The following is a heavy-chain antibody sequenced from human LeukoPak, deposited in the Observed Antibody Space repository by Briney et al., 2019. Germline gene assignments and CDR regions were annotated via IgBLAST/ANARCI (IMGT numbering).Heavy chain of an antibody. CDR2: ISSSGGTT. Sequence: GGSLRLSCATSGFTFSSYAMNWVRQAPGKGLEWVSVISSSGGTTYYSDSVRGRFITSRDNSKNTLYLQMNSLRAEDTAVYYCAKAGIAVPATPEYCGQGTQVTVSS. CDR1: GFTFSSYA. V-gene: IGHV3-23*01. CDR3: AKAGIAVPATPEY. D-gene: IGHD6-19*01. J-gene: IGHJ4*02.